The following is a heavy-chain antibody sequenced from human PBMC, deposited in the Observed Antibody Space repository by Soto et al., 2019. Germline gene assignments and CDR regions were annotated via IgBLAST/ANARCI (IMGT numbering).Heavy chain of an antibody. V-gene: IGHV3-73*01. D-gene: IGHD3-22*01. CDR1: GFTFGASN. J-gene: IGHJ4*02. Sequence: GGSLRLSCAASGFTFGASNLQWVRQASGKGLEWLGRIGSKGETYATTYAASVKGRFTISRDDSKKTAYLQMSSLRPEDTAVYYCVKGEYYYDGSAYYPFDYWGQGRMVTVSS. CDR2: IGSKGETYAT. CDR3: VKGEYYYDGSAYYPFDY.